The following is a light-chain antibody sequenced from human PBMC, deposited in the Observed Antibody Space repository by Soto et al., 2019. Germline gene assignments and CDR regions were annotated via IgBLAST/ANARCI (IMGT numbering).Light chain of an antibody. J-gene: IGLJ2*01. V-gene: IGLV2-11*01. Sequence: QSALTQPRSVSGSPGQSVTISCTGTTSDVGGYNYVSWYQQHPGKAPKLMIYDVSKRPSGVPDRFSGSKSGNTASLTISGLQAEDEADYYCCSYAGIYTLVFGGGTQLTVL. CDR3: CSYAGIYTLV. CDR1: TSDVGGYNY. CDR2: DVS.